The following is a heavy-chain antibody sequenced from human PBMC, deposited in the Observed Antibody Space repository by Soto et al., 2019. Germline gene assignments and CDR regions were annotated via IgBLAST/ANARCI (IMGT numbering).Heavy chain of an antibody. CDR2: MNPNSGNT. V-gene: IGHV1-8*01. J-gene: IGHJ3*02. CDR3: ASGYCSRTSCYEIDAFDI. D-gene: IGHD2-2*01. CDR1: GYTFTSYD. Sequence: ASVKVSCKASGYTFTSYDINWVRQATGQGLEWMGWMNPNSGNTGYAQKFQGRVTMTRNTSISTAYMELSSLRSEDTAVYYCASGYCSRTSCYEIDAFDIWGQGKMVPVSS.